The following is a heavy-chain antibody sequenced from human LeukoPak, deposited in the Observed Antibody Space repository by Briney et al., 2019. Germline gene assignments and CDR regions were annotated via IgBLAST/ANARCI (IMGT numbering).Heavy chain of an antibody. CDR1: GYTLTQLV. J-gene: IGHJ4*02. D-gene: IGHD1-26*01. V-gene: IGHV1-24*01. Sequence: ASVKVSCKASGYTLTQLVIHWVRQAPGKGLEWMGGFDPEDGETIYAQKFQDRVTMTEDTSTDTAYMELSSLRSEDTAFYYCATSSGTYFLYWGQGTLVTVS. CDR2: FDPEDGET. CDR3: ATSSGTYFLY.